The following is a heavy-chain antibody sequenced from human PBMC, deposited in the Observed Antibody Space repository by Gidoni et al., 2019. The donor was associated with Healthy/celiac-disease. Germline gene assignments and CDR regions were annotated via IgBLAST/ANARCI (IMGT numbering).Heavy chain of an antibody. CDR2: ISGSGGST. CDR3: AKGYTNTYYDFWSGYVDY. J-gene: IGHJ4*02. D-gene: IGHD3-3*01. CDR1: GFTFSSYA. V-gene: IGHV3-23*01. Sequence: EVQLLESGGGLVQPGGSLRLSCAASGFTFSSYAMRWVRQAPGKGLEWVSAISGSGGSTYYADSVKGRFTISRDNSKNTLYLQMNSLRAEDTAVYYCAKGYTNTYYDFWSGYVDYWGQGTLVTVSS.